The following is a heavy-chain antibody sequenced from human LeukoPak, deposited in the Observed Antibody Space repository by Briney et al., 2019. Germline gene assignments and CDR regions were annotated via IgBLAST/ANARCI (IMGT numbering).Heavy chain of an antibody. V-gene: IGHV1-2*02. D-gene: IGHD1-26*01. Sequence: ASVKVSCKASGYTFTGYYMHWVRQAPGQGLEWMGWINPNSGGTNYAQKFQGRATMTRDTSISTAYMELSRLRSDDTAVYYCARDPYSGSYNDYWGQGTLVTVSS. J-gene: IGHJ4*02. CDR3: ARDPYSGSYNDY. CDR1: GYTFTGYY. CDR2: INPNSGGT.